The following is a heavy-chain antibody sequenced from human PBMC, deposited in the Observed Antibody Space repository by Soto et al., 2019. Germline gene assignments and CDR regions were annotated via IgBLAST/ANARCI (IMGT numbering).Heavy chain of an antibody. Sequence: QVQLVQSGAEVKKPGSSVKVSCKASGGTFSSYTISWVRQAPGQGLEWMGRIIPILGIANYAQKFQGRVTITADNSTNTAYMELSSLRSEDTAVYYGARGRLGEAYWGQGTLVTVSS. CDR3: ARGRLGEAY. CDR1: GGTFSSYT. CDR2: IIPILGIA. J-gene: IGHJ4*02. V-gene: IGHV1-69*02. D-gene: IGHD1-26*01.